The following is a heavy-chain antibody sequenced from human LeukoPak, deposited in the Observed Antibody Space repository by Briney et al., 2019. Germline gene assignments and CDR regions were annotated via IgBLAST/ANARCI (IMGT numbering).Heavy chain of an antibody. Sequence: GGSLRLSCAASGFTFSNYAMSWVRQASGKGLEWVSAISGSGGSTFYADSVKGRFTISRDNSKNTLYLQMNSLRAEDTAVYYCAKDLQGSSSYGWYFDLWGRGTLVTVSS. CDR1: GFTFSNYA. J-gene: IGHJ2*01. CDR2: ISGSGGST. V-gene: IGHV3-23*01. CDR3: AKDLQGSSSYGWYFDL. D-gene: IGHD3-22*01.